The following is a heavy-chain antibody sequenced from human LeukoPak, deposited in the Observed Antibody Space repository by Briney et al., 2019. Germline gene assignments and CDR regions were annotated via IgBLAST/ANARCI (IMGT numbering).Heavy chain of an antibody. J-gene: IGHJ6*02. V-gene: IGHV4-4*07. CDR3: ARDGAYYDILTGYYLPYYYYGMDV. Sequence: SETLSLTCTVSGGSISSYYWSWIRQPAGKGLEWIGRIYTSGSTNYNPSLKSRVTMSVDTSKNQFSLKPSSVTAADTAVYYCARDGAYYDILTGYYLPYYYYGMDVWGQGTTVTVSS. CDR2: IYTSGST. D-gene: IGHD3-9*01. CDR1: GGSISSYY.